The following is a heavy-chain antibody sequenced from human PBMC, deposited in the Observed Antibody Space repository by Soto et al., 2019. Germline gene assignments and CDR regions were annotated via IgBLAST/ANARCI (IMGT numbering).Heavy chain of an antibody. CDR2: TRHDGSNT. CDR1: GFTFSGYG. CDR3: ARDGVGATTFFGYFDY. D-gene: IGHD1-26*01. Sequence: QVQLVESGGGVVQPGRSLRLSCAASGFTFSGYGMHWVRQAPGKGLEWVAITRHDGSNTYYADSVRGRFTISRDNSKKTLYLQMDSLRAEDTAVYYSARDGVGATTFFGYFDYWGQGTLVTVSS. J-gene: IGHJ4*02. V-gene: IGHV3-33*01.